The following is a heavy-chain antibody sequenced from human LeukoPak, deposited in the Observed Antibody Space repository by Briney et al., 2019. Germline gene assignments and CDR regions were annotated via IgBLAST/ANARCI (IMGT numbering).Heavy chain of an antibody. V-gene: IGHV3-30*18. D-gene: IGHD4-11*01. Sequence: GRSLRLSCAASGFTFSSYGMYWVRQAPGKGLEWVAVISYDGSNKYYADSVKGRFTISRDNSKNTLYLQMNSLRAEDTAVYYCAKILPDTVTADYWGQGTLATVSS. CDR3: AKILPDTVTADY. J-gene: IGHJ4*02. CDR1: GFTFSSYG. CDR2: ISYDGSNK.